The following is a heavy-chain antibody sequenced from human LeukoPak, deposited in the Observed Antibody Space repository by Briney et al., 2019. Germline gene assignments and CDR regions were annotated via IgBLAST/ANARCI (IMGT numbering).Heavy chain of an antibody. Sequence: GGSLRLSCAASGFTFSSYSMNWVRQAPGKGLEWVSSISSSSSYIYYADSVKGRFTISRENAKNSLYLQMNSLRAEDTALYYCASDVHCPNDYWGQGTLVTFSS. V-gene: IGHV3-21*01. J-gene: IGHJ4*02. D-gene: IGHD2-21*01. CDR2: ISSSSSYI. CDR1: GFTFSSYS. CDR3: ASDVHCPNDY.